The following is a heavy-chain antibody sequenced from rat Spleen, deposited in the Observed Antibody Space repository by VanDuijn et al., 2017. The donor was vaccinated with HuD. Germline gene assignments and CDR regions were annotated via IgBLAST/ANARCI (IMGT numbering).Heavy chain of an antibody. Sequence: EVQLVESGGGLVQPGRSLKLSCAASGFTFSSFPMAWVRQAPKKGLEWVAYISSGGGDTYYRDSVKGRFTVSRDNSKSTLYLQVDSLRSEDTATYYCARRHYGYTDYFDYWGQGVMVTVSS. V-gene: IGHV5-25*01. J-gene: IGHJ2*01. CDR3: ARRHYGYTDYFDY. CDR2: ISSGGGDT. CDR1: GFTFSSFP. D-gene: IGHD1-9*01.